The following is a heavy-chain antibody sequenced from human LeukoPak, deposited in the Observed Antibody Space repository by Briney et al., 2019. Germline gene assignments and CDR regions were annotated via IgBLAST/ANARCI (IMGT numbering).Heavy chain of an antibody. Sequence: GESLKISXKGSGYSFTNYWIGWVRQMPGKGLEWMGVIYPGDSDTRYSPSFQGQVTISADKSISTAYLQWSSLKASDTAMYYCARQYSGTYYRSFDYWGQGTLVTVSS. CDR3: ARQYSGTYYRSFDY. CDR2: IYPGDSDT. CDR1: GYSFTNYW. V-gene: IGHV5-51*01. J-gene: IGHJ4*02. D-gene: IGHD3-10*01.